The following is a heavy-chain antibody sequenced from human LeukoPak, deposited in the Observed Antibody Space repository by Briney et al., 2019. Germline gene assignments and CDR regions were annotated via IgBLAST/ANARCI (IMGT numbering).Heavy chain of an antibody. D-gene: IGHD3-16*01. J-gene: IGHJ4*02. CDR2: ISYDGSNK. CDR3: ARDISWGSTIDY. Sequence: GGSLRLSCAASGFTFNSYAMHWVRQTPGKGLEWVAVISYDGSNKLYADSVKGRFNISRDSSKNTLYLQMNSLRAEDTALYYCARDISWGSTIDYWGQGTLVTVSS. V-gene: IGHV3-30-3*01. CDR1: GFTFNSYA.